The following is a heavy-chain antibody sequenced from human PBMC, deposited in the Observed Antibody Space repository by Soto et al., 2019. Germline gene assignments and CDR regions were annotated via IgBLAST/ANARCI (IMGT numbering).Heavy chain of an antibody. CDR3: ARDVQFQSFDY. V-gene: IGHV3-74*01. Sequence: GGSLRLSCAASGFTFSNYWMHWVRQAPGKGLVWVSRIDNDGSRTSYADSVKGRFTTSRDNAQNTLYLQMNSLRAEDTAVYYCARDVQFQSFDYWGQGTLVNVS. J-gene: IGHJ4*02. D-gene: IGHD4-4*01. CDR2: IDNDGSRT. CDR1: GFTFSNYW.